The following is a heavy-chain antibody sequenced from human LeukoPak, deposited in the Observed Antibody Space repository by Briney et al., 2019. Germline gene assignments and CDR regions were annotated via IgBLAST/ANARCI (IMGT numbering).Heavy chain of an antibody. J-gene: IGHJ6*03. CDR3: AXXXXXXXXXXXXXXYXXXXMDV. Sequence: IXXVRQAPGQGXXXXGWISAYNGNTNYAQKLQGRVTMTTDTSTSTAYMELRSRRSDDTAVYYCAXXXXXXXXXXXXXXYXXXXMDVWGXGXTVTISS. CDR2: ISAYNGNT. V-gene: IGHV1-18*01.